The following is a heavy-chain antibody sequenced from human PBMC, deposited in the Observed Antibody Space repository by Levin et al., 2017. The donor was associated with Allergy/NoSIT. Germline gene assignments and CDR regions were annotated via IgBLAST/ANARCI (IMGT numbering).Heavy chain of an antibody. D-gene: IGHD2-15*01. CDR2: IKTKSDGLTT. CDR3: TALYCSGGGCYFDY. CDR1: GIVFRNTW. J-gene: IGHJ4*02. Sequence: AGGSLRLSCAASGIVFRNTWMNWVRQAPGKGLEWVGRIKTKSDGLTTDYAAPVKGRFTFSRDDSKNTLYLQMNSLKTEDTAVYYCTALYCSGGGCYFDYWGQGTLVTVSS. V-gene: IGHV3-15*01.